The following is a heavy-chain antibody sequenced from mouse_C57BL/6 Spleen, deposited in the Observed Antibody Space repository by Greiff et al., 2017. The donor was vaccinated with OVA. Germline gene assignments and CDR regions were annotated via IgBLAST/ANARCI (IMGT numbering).Heavy chain of an antibody. V-gene: IGHV1-82*01. D-gene: IGHD2-2*01. J-gene: IGHJ2*01. CDR2: IYPGDGDT. Sequence: VQLQQSGPELVKPGASVKISCKASGYAFSSSWMNWVKQRPGQGLEWIGRIYPGDGDTNYNGKFKGKATLTADKSSSTAYMQLSSLTSEDSAVYFCARSDYGYYFGYWGQGATLTVSS. CDR3: ARSDYGYYFGY. CDR1: GYAFSSSW.